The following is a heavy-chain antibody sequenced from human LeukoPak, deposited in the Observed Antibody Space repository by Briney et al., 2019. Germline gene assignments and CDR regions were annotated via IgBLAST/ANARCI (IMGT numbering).Heavy chain of an antibody. J-gene: IGHJ4*02. CDR2: INPNSGGT. CDR3: ARDGTSSYGFCFDY. CDR1: GYTFTGYY. Sequence: ASVKVSCKASGYTFTGYYMHWVRQAPGQGLEWMGWINPNSGGTKYAQKFQGRVTMTRDTSISTAYMELSRLRSDDTAVYYCARDGTSSYGFCFDYWGQGTLVTVSS. V-gene: IGHV1-2*02. D-gene: IGHD5-18*01.